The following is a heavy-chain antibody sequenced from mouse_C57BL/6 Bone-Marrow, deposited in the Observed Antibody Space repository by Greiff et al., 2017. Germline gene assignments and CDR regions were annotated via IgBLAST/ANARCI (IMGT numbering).Heavy chain of an antibody. V-gene: IGHV1-69*01. D-gene: IGHD2-3*01. CDR2: IDPSVSYT. CDR1: GYTFTSYW. CDR3: AREDDGYHWYVDV. J-gene: IGHJ1*03. Sequence: VQLQQPGAELVLPGASVKLSCKASGYTFTSYWMHWVKQRPGQGLEWIGAIDPSVSYTNYNQKFKSKTTLTVDKSSSTADMQLSSLTPDEAAVYYCAREDDGYHWYVDVWGTGTTVTVSS.